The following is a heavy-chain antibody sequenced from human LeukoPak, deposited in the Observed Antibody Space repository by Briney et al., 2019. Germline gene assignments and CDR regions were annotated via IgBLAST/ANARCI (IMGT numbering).Heavy chain of an antibody. D-gene: IGHD6-13*01. CDR1: GFTFSSYG. J-gene: IGHJ3*02. Sequence: GGSLRLPCAASGFTFSSYGMHWVRQAPGKGLEWVAVILYDGSNKYYADSVKGRFTISRDNSKNTLYLQMNSLRAEDTAVYYCAKDNAAAAGFDAFDIWGQGTMVTVSS. CDR3: AKDNAAAAGFDAFDI. V-gene: IGHV3-30*18. CDR2: ILYDGSNK.